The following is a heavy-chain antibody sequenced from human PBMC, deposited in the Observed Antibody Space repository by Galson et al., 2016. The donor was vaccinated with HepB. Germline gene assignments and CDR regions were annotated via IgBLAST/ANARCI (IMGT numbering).Heavy chain of an antibody. CDR3: ARQPTSTSVNYYQLDY. CDR1: GYTFTSYA. D-gene: IGHD3-10*01. Sequence: SVKVSCKASGYTFTSYAIHWVRQAPGQGLEWMGWVNPVNGDTNYSPKFQGRLTMTSDTSANTAYLDLSSLGSEDTSMYYCARQPTSTSVNYYQLDYWGQGTLVSVSS. CDR2: VNPVNGDT. J-gene: IGHJ4*02. V-gene: IGHV1-3*01.